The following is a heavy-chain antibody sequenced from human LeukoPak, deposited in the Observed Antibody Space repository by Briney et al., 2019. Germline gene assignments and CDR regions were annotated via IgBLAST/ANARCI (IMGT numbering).Heavy chain of an antibody. V-gene: IGHV3-23*01. Sequence: GGSLRLACAASGFTFSSYAMSWVRQAPGKGLEWVSAISGSGGSTYYADSVKGRFTISRDNSENTLFLQMNSLRAEDTAVYYCAKLTRRDGSNCFDYWGQGTLVTVSS. CDR3: AKLTRRDGSNCFDY. D-gene: IGHD5-24*01. CDR2: ISGSGGST. J-gene: IGHJ4*02. CDR1: GFTFSSYA.